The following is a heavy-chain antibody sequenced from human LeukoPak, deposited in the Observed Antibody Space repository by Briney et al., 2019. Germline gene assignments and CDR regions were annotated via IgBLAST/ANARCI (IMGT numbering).Heavy chain of an antibody. Sequence: GGSLRLSCAASGFTFSSYSMNWVRQAPGKGLEWVSSISSSSSYIYYADSVKGRFTISRDNAKNSLYLQMNSLRAEDTAVYYCARDGESLWYGDYWGQGTLVTVSS. D-gene: IGHD3-10*01. CDR3: ARDGESLWYGDY. CDR1: GFTFSSYS. V-gene: IGHV3-21*01. CDR2: ISSSSSYI. J-gene: IGHJ4*02.